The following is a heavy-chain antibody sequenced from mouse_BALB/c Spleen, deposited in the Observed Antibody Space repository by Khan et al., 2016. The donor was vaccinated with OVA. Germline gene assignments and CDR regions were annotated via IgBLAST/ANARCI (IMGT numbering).Heavy chain of an antibody. Sequence: VQLQQSGPGLVKPSQSLSLTCTVTGYSITSDYAWNWIRQFPGNNLEWMGYISYSGNTNYTPSLKSRISNTRDTSKNQFFLQLNSVTIEDTATYYCARIKGGDFDYWGQGTTLTVSS. CDR1: GYSITSDYA. CDR2: ISYSGNT. J-gene: IGHJ2*01. CDR3: ARIKGGDFDY. V-gene: IGHV3-2*02.